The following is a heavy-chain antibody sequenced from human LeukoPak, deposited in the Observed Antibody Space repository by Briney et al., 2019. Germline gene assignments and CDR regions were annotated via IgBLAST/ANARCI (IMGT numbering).Heavy chain of an antibody. CDR1: GGSFSGYY. V-gene: IGHV4-34*01. Sequence: SETLSLTCAVYGGSFSGYYWSWIRQPPGKGLEWIGEINHSGSTNYNPSLKSRVTISVDTSKNQFSLKLSSVTAADTAVYYCAKDRPRSGGSYPYYYYYMDVWGKGTTVTVSS. J-gene: IGHJ6*03. D-gene: IGHD2-15*01. CDR2: INHSGST. CDR3: AKDRPRSGGSYPYYYYYMDV.